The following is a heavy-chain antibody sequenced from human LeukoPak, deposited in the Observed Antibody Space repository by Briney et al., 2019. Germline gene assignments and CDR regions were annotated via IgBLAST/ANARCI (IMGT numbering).Heavy chain of an antibody. V-gene: IGHV4-39*01. J-gene: IGHJ6*03. Sequence: SETLSLTCTVSGGSISSYYWGWIRQPPGKGLEWIGSIYYSGSTYYNPSLKSRVTISVDTSKNQFSLKLSSVTAADTAVYYSARLDIGPPYYYYYYMDVWGKGTTVTVSS. CDR1: GGSISSYY. CDR3: ARLDIGPPYYYYYYMDV. CDR2: IYYSGST.